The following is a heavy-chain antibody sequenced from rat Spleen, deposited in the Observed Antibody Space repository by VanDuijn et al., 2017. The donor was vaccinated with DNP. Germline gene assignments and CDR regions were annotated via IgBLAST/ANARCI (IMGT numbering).Heavy chain of an antibody. J-gene: IGHJ1*01. D-gene: IGHD3-1*01. V-gene: IGHV4-2*01. CDR1: GFNFNDYW. Sequence: EVKLVESGGGLVQPGSSLKLSCVASGFNFNDYWMGWVRQAPGKGLEWIGQINKDSSTISYSPSLKDKLTISRDSAQNTLYLQMSKLGSEDTATYYCTRSPLGGYWYFDFWGPGTMVTVSS. CDR2: INKDSSTI. CDR3: TRSPLGGYWYFDF.